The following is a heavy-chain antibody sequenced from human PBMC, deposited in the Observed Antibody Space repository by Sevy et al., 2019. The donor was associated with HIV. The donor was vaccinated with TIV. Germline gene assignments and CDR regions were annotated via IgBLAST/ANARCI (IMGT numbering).Heavy chain of an antibody. J-gene: IGHJ3*02. D-gene: IGHD2-2*01. CDR1: GFTFSSYS. CDR2: ISGISNYI. CDR3: ARTGCSITSCLTADAFDI. V-gene: IGHV3-21*06. Sequence: GGSLRLSCAASGFTFSSYSTNWVRQAPGKGLEWVSSISGISNYIYYADSVKGRFTISRDNAKSSLYLQMNSLRAEDTAVYYCARTGCSITSCLTADAFDIWGQGTLVTVSS.